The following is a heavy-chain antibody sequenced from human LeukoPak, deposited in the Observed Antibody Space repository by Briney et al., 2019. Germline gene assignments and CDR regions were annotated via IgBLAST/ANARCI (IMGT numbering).Heavy chain of an antibody. D-gene: IGHD6-13*01. V-gene: IGHV4-34*01. CDR3: AGSSSSPLIDY. Sequence: SETLSLTCAVYGGSFSGYYWSWIRQPPGKGLEWIGEINHSGSTNYNPSLKSRVTISVDTSKNQFSLKLSSVTAADTAVYYCAGSSSSPLIDYWGQGTLVTVSS. CDR1: GGSFSGYY. CDR2: INHSGST. J-gene: IGHJ4*02.